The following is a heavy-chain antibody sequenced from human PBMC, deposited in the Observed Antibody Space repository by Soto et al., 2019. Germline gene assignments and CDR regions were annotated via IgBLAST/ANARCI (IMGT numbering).Heavy chain of an antibody. CDR1: GFTFSNYA. D-gene: IGHD6-19*01. V-gene: IGHV3-23*01. Sequence: EVQLLESGGNLVQPGGSLRLSCAASGFTFSNYAMSWVRPAPGKGLEWVSVISGSGDSTYYADSVKGRFTISRDNSKNTLYLQMNSLRAEDTAVYYCAKRTSGWYFDYWGQGTLVTVSS. J-gene: IGHJ4*02. CDR2: ISGSGDST. CDR3: AKRTSGWYFDY.